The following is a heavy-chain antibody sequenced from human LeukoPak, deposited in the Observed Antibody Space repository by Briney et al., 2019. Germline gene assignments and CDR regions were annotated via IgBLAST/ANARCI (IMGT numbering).Heavy chain of an antibody. Sequence: GGSLRLSCAASGFPVSDYYMSWVRQAPGKGLEWVSAISGSGGSTYYADSVKGRFTISRDNSKNTLYLQMNSLRAEDTAVYYCARKFVVVTAKYYFDYWGQGTLVTVSS. D-gene: IGHD2-21*02. CDR3: ARKFVVVTAKYYFDY. CDR2: ISGSGGST. J-gene: IGHJ4*02. V-gene: IGHV3-23*01. CDR1: GFPVSDYY.